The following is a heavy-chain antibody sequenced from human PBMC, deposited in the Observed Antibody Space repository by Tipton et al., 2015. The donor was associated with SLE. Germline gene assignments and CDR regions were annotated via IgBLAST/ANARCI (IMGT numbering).Heavy chain of an antibody. D-gene: IGHD2-8*02. V-gene: IGHV4-59*01. CDR3: GGWWHDAFDI. J-gene: IGHJ3*02. CDR2: IYYSGST. Sequence: TLSLTCTVSGGSISSYYWSWIRRPPGKGLEWIGYIYYSGSTNYNPSLKSRVTISVDTSKNQFSLKLSSVTAADTAVYYCGGWWHDAFDIWGQGTMVTVSS. CDR1: GGSISSYY.